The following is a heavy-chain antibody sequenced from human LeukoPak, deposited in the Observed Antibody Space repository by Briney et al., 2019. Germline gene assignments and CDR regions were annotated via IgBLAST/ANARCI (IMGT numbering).Heavy chain of an antibody. D-gene: IGHD6-13*01. CDR3: ASERPSSSWYDY. J-gene: IGHJ4*02. CDR2: ISSSGSTI. Sequence: PGGSLRLSCAASGFTFSDYYMSWIRQAPGKGLEWVSYISSSGSTIYYADSVKGRFTISRDNAKNSLYPQMNSLRAEDTAVYYCASERPSSSWYDYWGQGTLVTVSS. V-gene: IGHV3-11*04. CDR1: GFTFSDYY.